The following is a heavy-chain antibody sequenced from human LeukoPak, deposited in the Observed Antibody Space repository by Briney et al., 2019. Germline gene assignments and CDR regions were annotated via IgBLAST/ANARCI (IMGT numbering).Heavy chain of an antibody. J-gene: IGHJ1*01. CDR2: NYSSGCN. V-gene: IGHV4-39*02. CDR1: GGSISSRSYY. CDR3: GSQFYDSSGYYFQH. Sequence: PSETLSLTCPVSGGSISSRSYYWGWLRQPPGMGLVWIANNYSSGCNYQYPSLKSRVTISVDTSKTHFSLKLSPLTAADTAVYYCGSQFYDSSGYYFQHWGQGTLVTVSS. D-gene: IGHD3-22*01.